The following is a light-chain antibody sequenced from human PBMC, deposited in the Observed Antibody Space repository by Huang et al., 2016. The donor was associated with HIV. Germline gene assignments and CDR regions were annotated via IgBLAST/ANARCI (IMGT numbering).Light chain of an antibody. J-gene: IGKJ1*01. V-gene: IGKV4-1*01. Sequence: DIVMTQSPDSLAVSLGERATINCKSSQSVLYRSNNKNYLAWYPQQPGQPPKLLIYWASTRESGVPDRFTGSGSGTDFSLTISSLQAEDVAVYYCQQYDTSPWTFGQGTKVEIK. CDR2: WAS. CDR3: QQYDTSPWT. CDR1: QSVLYRSNNKNY.